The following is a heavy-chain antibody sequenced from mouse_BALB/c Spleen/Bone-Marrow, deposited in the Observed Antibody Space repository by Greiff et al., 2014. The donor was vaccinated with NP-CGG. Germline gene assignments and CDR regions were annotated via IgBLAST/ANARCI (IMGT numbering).Heavy chain of an antibody. D-gene: IGHD1-1*01. CDR3: ARVVATDWYFDV. CDR2: IWGGGST. CDR1: GFSLSRYS. V-gene: IGHV2-6-4*01. Sequence: VNVVESGPGLVAPSQSLSITCTVSGFSLSRYSVHWVRQPPGKGLEWLGMIWGGGSTDYNSALKSGLSISKDNSKSQVFLKMNSLQTDDTAMYYCARVVATDWYFDVWGAGTTVTVSS. J-gene: IGHJ1*01.